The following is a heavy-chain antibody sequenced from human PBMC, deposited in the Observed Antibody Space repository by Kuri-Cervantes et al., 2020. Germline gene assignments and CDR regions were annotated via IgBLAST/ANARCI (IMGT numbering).Heavy chain of an antibody. V-gene: IGHV3-30*03. CDR1: GFTFSSYS. CDR3: VRDSTVTTFGGYYYGMDV. J-gene: IGHJ6*02. CDR2: ISYDGSNK. Sequence: GESLKISCAASGFTFSSYSMNWVRQAPGKGLEWVAVISYDGSNKYYADSVKGRFTISRDNSKNTLYLQMNSLRAEDTAVYYCVRDSTVTTFGGYYYGMDVWGQGTTVTVSS. D-gene: IGHD3-16*01.